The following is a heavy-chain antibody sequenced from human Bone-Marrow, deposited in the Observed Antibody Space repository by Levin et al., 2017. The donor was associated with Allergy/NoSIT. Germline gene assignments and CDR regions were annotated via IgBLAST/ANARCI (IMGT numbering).Heavy chain of an antibody. CDR3: ASPGPTEQSYYYYYGLDV. CDR1: GYPFTNYD. V-gene: IGHV1-8*01. Sequence: KTGESLKISCKASGYPFTNYDINWVRQATGQGLEWMGWMNPKTGDTGYAQKFQDRVTMTRDTSISTAYMELSSLRSEDTAVYYCASPGPTEQSYYYYYGLDVWGRGTTVTVSS. J-gene: IGHJ6*02. D-gene: IGHD1/OR15-1a*01. CDR2: MNPKTGDT.